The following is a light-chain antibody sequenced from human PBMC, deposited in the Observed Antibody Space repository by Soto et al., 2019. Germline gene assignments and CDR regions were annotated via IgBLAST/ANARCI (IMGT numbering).Light chain of an antibody. J-gene: IGLJ1*01. Sequence: QSALTQPRSVSGSPGQSVAISCTGTTSDVGSYDYVSWYQQHPGKAPELIIFDVTKRPSGVPDRFSGSKSGNTASLTISGLQAEDEADYFCCSYAGDFYVFGSGTQLTVL. CDR3: CSYAGDFYV. CDR1: TSDVGSYDY. CDR2: DVT. V-gene: IGLV2-11*01.